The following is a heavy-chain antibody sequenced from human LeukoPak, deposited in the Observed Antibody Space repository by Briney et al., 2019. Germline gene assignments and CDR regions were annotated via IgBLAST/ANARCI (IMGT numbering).Heavy chain of an antibody. D-gene: IGHD3-10*01. CDR1: GGSTSSGSYY. CDR2: IYTSGST. CDR3: ARGRRNYSGSGSYPPLDY. V-gene: IGHV4-61*02. J-gene: IGHJ4*02. Sequence: PSETLSLTCTVSGGSTSSGSYYWSWIRQPAGKGLEWIGRIYTSGSTNYNPSLESRVTISVDTSKNQFSLKLSSVTAADTAVYFCARGRRNYSGSGSYPPLDYWGQGTLVTVSS.